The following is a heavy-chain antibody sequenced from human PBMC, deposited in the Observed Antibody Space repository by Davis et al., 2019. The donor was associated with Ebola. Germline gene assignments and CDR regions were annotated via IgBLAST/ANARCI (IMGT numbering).Heavy chain of an antibody. Sequence: ASVKVSCKASGYTFTSYYMHWVRQAPGQGLKWMGWINPNSGGTNYAQKFQGWVTMTRDTSISTAYMELSRLRSDDTAVYYCARDVTMVRGVSLYGGMDVWGQGTTVTVSS. CDR3: ARDVTMVRGVSLYGGMDV. V-gene: IGHV1-2*04. CDR1: GYTFTSYY. D-gene: IGHD3-10*01. J-gene: IGHJ6*02. CDR2: INPNSGGT.